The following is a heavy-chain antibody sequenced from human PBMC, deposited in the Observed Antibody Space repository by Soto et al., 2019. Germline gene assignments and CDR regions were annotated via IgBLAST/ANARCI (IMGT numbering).Heavy chain of an antibody. CDR3: ARHNNMVRGVIITSTYYGMDV. V-gene: IGHV1-18*01. CDR1: GYTFTSYG. Sequence: VASVKVSCKASGYTFTSYGISWVRQAPGQGLEWMGWISAYNGNTNYAQKLQGRVTMTTDTSTSTAHMELRSLRSDDTAVYYCARHNNMVRGVIITSTYYGMDVWGQGTTVTVSS. J-gene: IGHJ6*02. D-gene: IGHD3-10*01. CDR2: ISAYNGNT.